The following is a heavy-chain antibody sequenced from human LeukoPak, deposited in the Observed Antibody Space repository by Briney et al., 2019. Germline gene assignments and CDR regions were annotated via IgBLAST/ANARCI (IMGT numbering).Heavy chain of an antibody. J-gene: IGHJ5*02. CDR3: ARDGPPYGDMRNWFDP. V-gene: IGHV3-30-3*01. D-gene: IGHD4-17*01. CDR2: ISYDGSNK. CDR1: GFTFSIYA. Sequence: GGSLRLSCAASGFTFSIYAMHWVRQAPGKGLEWEAVISYDGSNKYYADSMKGRFTISRDNSKNTLYLQMNSLRPEDTAVYYCARDGPPYGDMRNWFDPWGQGTLVTVSS.